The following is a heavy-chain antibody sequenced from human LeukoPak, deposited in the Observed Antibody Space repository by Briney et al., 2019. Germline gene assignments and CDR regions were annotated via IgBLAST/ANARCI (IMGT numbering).Heavy chain of an antibody. V-gene: IGHV3-30*01. D-gene: IGHD5-18*01. CDR2: ISYDGSNK. Sequence: GRSLRLSCAASGFTFSSYAMHWVRQAPGKGLEWVAVISYDGSNKYYADSVKGRFTISRDNSKNTLYLQMNSLRAEDTAVYYCARDGGPRGYSYSYDYWGQGTLVTVSS. CDR3: ARDGGPRGYSYSYDY. CDR1: GFTFSSYA. J-gene: IGHJ4*02.